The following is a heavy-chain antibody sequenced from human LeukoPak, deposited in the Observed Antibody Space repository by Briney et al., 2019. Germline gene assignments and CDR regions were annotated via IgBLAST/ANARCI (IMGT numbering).Heavy chain of an antibody. V-gene: IGHV3-7*01. J-gene: IGHJ4*02. D-gene: IGHD3-22*01. CDR1: GFTFDYHC. CDR2: IKIEGSER. CDR3: ARVDKKFEDSGYRSFDL. Sequence: GGSLRLSCAASGFTFDYHCLSWVCNAPGKGQERVANIKIEGSERWYVDSAKGRFTISRDNAKNSLYLQMNSLRDEDTAVYYCARVDKKFEDSGYRSFDLWGQGILVTVSS.